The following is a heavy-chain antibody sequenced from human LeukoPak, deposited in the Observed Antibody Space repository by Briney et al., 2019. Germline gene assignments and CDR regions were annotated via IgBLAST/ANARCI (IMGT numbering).Heavy chain of an antibody. CDR3: AKDRPTVYSSSWLHFLDS. J-gene: IGHJ4*02. V-gene: IGHV3-23*01. Sequence: GGSLRLSCAASGFTFSNYGMISVRQAPGKVLGWVPGISGRGGSSYVADSVNGRFIISSDTSKNTLYLPMNSLRADDTAVYFCAKDRPTVYSSSWLHFLDSWGQGTLVTVSS. CDR1: GFTFSNYG. CDR2: ISGRGGSS. D-gene: IGHD6-13*01.